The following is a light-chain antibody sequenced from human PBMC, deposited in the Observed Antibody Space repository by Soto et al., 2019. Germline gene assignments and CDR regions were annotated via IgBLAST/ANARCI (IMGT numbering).Light chain of an antibody. CDR1: QSVLHSSHNKNY. J-gene: IGKJ1*01. V-gene: IGKV4-1*01. CDR2: WAS. Sequence: DIVMTQSPDSLAVSLGEGATINCKSSQSVLHSSHNKNYLAWYQQKPGQPPKLLIYWASTRKSGVPDRFSGSGSGTDFTLTISSLQAEDVAVYYCQHYYTTPRTFGQGTKVEIK. CDR3: QHYYTTPRT.